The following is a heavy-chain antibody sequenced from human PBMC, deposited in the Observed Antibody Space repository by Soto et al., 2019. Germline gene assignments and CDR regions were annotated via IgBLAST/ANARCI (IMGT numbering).Heavy chain of an antibody. D-gene: IGHD5-18*01. CDR3: ARDASYSYGFGNFDY. J-gene: IGHJ4*02. CDR2: IYYSGST. V-gene: IGHV4-59*01. Sequence: SETLSLTCTGSGGSISSYYWSWIRQPPGKGLEWIGYIYYSGSTNYNPSLKSRVTISVDTSKNQFSLKLSSVTAADTAVYYCARDASYSYGFGNFDYWGQGTLVTVSS. CDR1: GGSISSYY.